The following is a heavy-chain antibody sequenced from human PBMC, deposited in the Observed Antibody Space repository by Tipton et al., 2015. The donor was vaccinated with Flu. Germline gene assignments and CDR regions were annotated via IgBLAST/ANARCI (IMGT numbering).Heavy chain of an antibody. V-gene: IGHV4-38-2*02. J-gene: IGHJ4*02. Sequence: TLSLTCVVSGDSIGSDYYWGWIRQPPGKGLEWIGNIYRSGNTYYNPSLKSRVSISVDTSKKQFSLQVRSVTAADTAVYYCARDPSLGMPEYFDHWGQGILVTASS. CDR2: IYRSGNT. CDR3: ARDPSLGMPEYFDH. D-gene: IGHD2-2*01. CDR1: GDSIGSDYY.